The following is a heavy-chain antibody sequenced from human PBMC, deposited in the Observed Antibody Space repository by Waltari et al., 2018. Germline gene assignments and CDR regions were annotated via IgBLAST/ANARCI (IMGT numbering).Heavy chain of an antibody. V-gene: IGHV3-48*04. J-gene: IGHJ4*02. CDR2: ISGSGNRT. CDR3: ARYDFWSPYFDS. Sequence: EVHLVESGGGLVQPGGSLRLTCEASGFPFSRFSMNWVRQAPGKGLEWVSYISGSGNRTYCADSVKGQFTISRDNTNNLMFLQMNSLRAEDTAVYYCARYDFWSPYFDSWGPGTLVTVSS. CDR1: GFPFSRFS. D-gene: IGHD3-3*01.